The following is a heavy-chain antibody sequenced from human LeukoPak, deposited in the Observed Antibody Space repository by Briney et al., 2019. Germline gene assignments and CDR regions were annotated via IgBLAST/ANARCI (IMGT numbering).Heavy chain of an antibody. CDR1: GYTFTSYY. V-gene: IGHV1-46*01. D-gene: IGHD2-2*01. Sequence: ASVKVSCKASGYTFTSYYMHWVRQAPGQGLEWMGIINPSGGSTSYAQKFQGRVTMTRDTSTSTVYMELSSLRSEDTAVYYCARGARMYCSSSSCQVFDYWGQGTLVTVSS. CDR2: INPSGGST. CDR3: ARGARMYCSSSSCQVFDY. J-gene: IGHJ4*02.